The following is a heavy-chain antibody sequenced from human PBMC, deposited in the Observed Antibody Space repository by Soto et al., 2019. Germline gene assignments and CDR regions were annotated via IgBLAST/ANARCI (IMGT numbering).Heavy chain of an antibody. CDR2: IYRGGST. CDR3: ARSWAVAGSYDS. CDR1: GFTVGSNY. Sequence: EVQLVESGGGLVQPGGSLRLSCAASGFTVGSNYMNWVRQAPGKGLEWVSVIYRGGSTYYADSVKGRFTISRDNSKNTLYLQMNSLRAEDTAVYYCARSWAVAGSYDSWGQGTLVTVSS. V-gene: IGHV3-66*01. D-gene: IGHD6-19*01. J-gene: IGHJ4*02.